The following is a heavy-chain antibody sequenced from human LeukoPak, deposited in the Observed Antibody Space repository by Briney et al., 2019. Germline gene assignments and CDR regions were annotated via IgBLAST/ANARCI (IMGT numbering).Heavy chain of an antibody. Sequence: ASVKVSCKASGYTFTSYAMHWVRQAPGQRLEWMGWINAGNGNTKYSQKFQGRVTITRDTSASTAYMELSSLRSEDTAVYYCATKGTFNPGPYGESLGYWGQGTLVTVSS. CDR3: ATKGTFNPGPYGESLGY. CDR1: GYTFTSYA. V-gene: IGHV1-3*01. J-gene: IGHJ4*02. CDR2: INAGNGNT. D-gene: IGHD4-17*01.